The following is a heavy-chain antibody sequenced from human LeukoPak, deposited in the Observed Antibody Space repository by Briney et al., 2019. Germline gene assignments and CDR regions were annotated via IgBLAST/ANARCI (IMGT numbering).Heavy chain of an antibody. Sequence: HSGGSLRLSCAASGFTFDDYAMHWVRQAPGKGLEWVSGISWNSGSIGYADSVKGRFTISRDSAKNSLYLQMNSLRAEDTALYYCAKGSYDTGTFDYWGQGTLVTVSS. CDR3: AKGSYDTGTFDY. J-gene: IGHJ4*02. CDR2: ISWNSGSI. CDR1: GFTFDDYA. V-gene: IGHV3-9*01. D-gene: IGHD3-22*01.